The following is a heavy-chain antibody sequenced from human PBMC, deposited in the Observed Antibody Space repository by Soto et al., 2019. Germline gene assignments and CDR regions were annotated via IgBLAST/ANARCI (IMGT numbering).Heavy chain of an antibody. CDR3: ARDPLIAAAGSYYYYGMDV. CDR2: VYYSGST. D-gene: IGHD6-13*01. V-gene: IGHV4-59*01. CDR1: GCTISSWY. Sequence: PSETLSLTCTFSGCTISSWYWSWIRQPPGKGLEWIGYVYYSGSTNYNPSLKSRVTISVDTSKNQFSLKLSSVTAADTAVYYCARDPLIAAAGSYYYYGMDVWGQGTTVTVSS. J-gene: IGHJ6*02.